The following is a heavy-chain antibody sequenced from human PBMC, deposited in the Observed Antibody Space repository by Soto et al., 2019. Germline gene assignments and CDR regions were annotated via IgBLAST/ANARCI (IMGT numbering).Heavy chain of an antibody. Sequence: SVKVSCKASGGTFSSYTISWVRQAPGQGLEWMGRIIPILGIANYAQKFQGRVTITADKSTSTAYMELSSLRSEDTAVYYCARDSAKKGGAFDVWGQGKMVTVS. V-gene: IGHV1-69*04. CDR3: ARDSAKKGGAFDV. J-gene: IGHJ3*01. D-gene: IGHD2-15*01. CDR2: IIPILGIA. CDR1: GGTFSSYT.